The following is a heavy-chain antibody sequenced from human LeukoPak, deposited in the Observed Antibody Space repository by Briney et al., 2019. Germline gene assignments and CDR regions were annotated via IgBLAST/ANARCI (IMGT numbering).Heavy chain of an antibody. V-gene: IGHV4-30-2*01. Sequence: SQTLSLTCAVSGGSISSGGYSWSGIRQPPGKGLEWIGYIYHSGSTYYNPSLKSRVTISVDRSKNQFSLKLSSVTAADTAVYYCARAVPYFDYWGQGTLVTVSS. CDR1: GGSISSGGYS. D-gene: IGHD2-2*01. CDR2: IYHSGST. J-gene: IGHJ4*02. CDR3: ARAVPYFDY.